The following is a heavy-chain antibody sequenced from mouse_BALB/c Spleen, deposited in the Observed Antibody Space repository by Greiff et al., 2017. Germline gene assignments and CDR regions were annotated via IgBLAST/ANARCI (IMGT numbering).Heavy chain of an antibody. Sequence: DVKLVESGGGLVKPGGSLKLSCAASGFTFSSYAMSWVRQTPEKRLEWVASISSGGSTYYPDSVKGRFTISRDNARNILYLQMSSLRSEDTAMYYCARHDDYYGPFDYWGQGTTLTVSS. CDR1: GFTFSSYA. CDR2: ISSGGST. J-gene: IGHJ2*01. CDR3: ARHDDYYGPFDY. V-gene: IGHV5-6-5*01. D-gene: IGHD2-1*01.